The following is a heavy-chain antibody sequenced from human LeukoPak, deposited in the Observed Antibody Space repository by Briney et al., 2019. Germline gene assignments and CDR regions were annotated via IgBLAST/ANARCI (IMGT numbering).Heavy chain of an antibody. CDR3: ARGLPPAELVDDY. D-gene: IGHD3-10*01. CDR2: INHSGST. J-gene: IGHJ4*02. V-gene: IGHV4-34*01. Sequence: SETLSLTCAVYGGSFSGYYWSWICQPPGKGLEWIGEINHSGSTNYNPSLKSRVTISVDTSKNQFSMKLSSVTAADTAVYYCARGLPPAELVDDYWGQGTLVTVSS. CDR1: GGSFSGYY.